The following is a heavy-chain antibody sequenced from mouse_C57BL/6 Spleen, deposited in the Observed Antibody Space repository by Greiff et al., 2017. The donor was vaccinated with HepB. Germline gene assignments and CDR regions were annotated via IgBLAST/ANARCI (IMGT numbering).Heavy chain of an antibody. V-gene: IGHV1-52*01. CDR2: IDPSDSET. Sequence: VQLKQPGAELVRPGSSVKLSCKASGYTFTSYWMHWVKQRPIQGLEWIGNIDPSDSETHYNQKFKDKATLTVDKSSSTAYMQLSSLTSEDSAVYYCAIGCSSGLLPWFACWGHGTLVTVSA. CDR3: AIGCSSGLLPWFAC. J-gene: IGHJ3*01. D-gene: IGHD3-2*02. CDR1: GYTFTSYW.